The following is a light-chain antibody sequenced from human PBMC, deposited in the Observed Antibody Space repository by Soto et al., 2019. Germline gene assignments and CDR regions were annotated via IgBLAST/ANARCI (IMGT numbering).Light chain of an antibody. CDR1: QGISNY. CDR3: QKYDGAPRT. V-gene: IGKV1-27*01. J-gene: IGKJ1*01. Sequence: DIQMTQSPSSLSASVGDRVTITCRTSQGISNYLAWYQQKPGKVPKLLIYGASTLQPGVPSRFSGSGSGADFTLTISSLQTEDVATYYCQKYDGAPRTFGQGPKVEIK. CDR2: GAS.